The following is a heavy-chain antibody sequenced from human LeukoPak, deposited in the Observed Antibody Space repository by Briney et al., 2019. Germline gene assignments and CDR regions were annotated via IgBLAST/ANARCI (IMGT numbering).Heavy chain of an antibody. CDR2: ISYDGSDK. CDR3: ARVPVVGMIVGPHNWFDP. J-gene: IGHJ5*02. Sequence: PGGSLRLSCAASGFIFSTYGMHWVRQAPGKGLEWVAVISYDGSDKYYADSVKGRFTISRDNSKNTLYLQMNSLRAEDTAVYYCARVPVVGMIVGPHNWFDPWGQGTLVTVSS. D-gene: IGHD3-22*01. CDR1: GFIFSTYG. V-gene: IGHV3-30*19.